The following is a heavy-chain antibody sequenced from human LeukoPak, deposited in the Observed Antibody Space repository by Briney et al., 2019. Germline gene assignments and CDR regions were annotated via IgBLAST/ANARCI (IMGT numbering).Heavy chain of an antibody. D-gene: IGHD6-19*01. J-gene: IGHJ4*02. V-gene: IGHV4-4*07. CDR2: IYISEST. CDR3: AKDRAAVAEPFDY. CDR1: GGSISRFY. Sequence: SETLSLTCTVSGGSISRFYWSWIRQPAGKGLEWIGRIYISESTIYNPSLKSRVTMSVDTSKNQFSLKLSSVAAADTAVYYCAKDRAAVAEPFDYWGQGTLVTVSS.